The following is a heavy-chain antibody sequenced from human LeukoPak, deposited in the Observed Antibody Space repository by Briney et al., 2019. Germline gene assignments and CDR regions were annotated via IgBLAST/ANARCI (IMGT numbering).Heavy chain of an antibody. J-gene: IGHJ4*02. V-gene: IGHV4-38-2*02. CDR2: INPTGGT. CDR3: ARHTYGGKASFDY. D-gene: IGHD4-23*01. CDR1: GYSISSGYY. Sequence: SESLSLTCTVSGYSISSGYYWGWIRQPPGKGLEWIGEINPTGGTGYSPSLKSRVTISLDTSKNQLSLKVSSVTAADTAVYFCARHTYGGKASFDYWGQRTLVTVSS.